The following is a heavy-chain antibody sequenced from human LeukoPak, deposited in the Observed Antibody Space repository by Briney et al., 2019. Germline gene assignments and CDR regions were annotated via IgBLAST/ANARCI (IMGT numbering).Heavy chain of an antibody. CDR2: ISGSGGST. Sequence: PGGSLRLSCAASGFTFSSYAMSWVRQAPGKGLEWVSAISGSGGSTYYADSVKGRFTISRDNSKNTLYLQMNSLRAEDTAVYYCAKDLILPRLEQLVPSLTDYWGQGTLVTVSS. CDR1: GFTFSSYA. CDR3: AKDLILPRLEQLVPSLTDY. D-gene: IGHD6-6*01. J-gene: IGHJ4*02. V-gene: IGHV3-23*01.